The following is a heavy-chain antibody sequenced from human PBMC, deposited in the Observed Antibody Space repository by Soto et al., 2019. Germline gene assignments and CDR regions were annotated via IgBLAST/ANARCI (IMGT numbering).Heavy chain of an antibody. CDR2: IYYSGST. V-gene: IGHV4-59*08. J-gene: IGHJ4*02. Sequence: SATLSLTCPVSGFSISSYYWSWIRHPPGKGLEWIGYIYYSGSTNYNPSLKSRVTISVDTSKNQFSLKLSSVTAADTAVYYCARHMGIAVAGRIDYWGQGTLVTVS. CDR1: GFSISSYY. D-gene: IGHD6-19*01. CDR3: ARHMGIAVAGRIDY.